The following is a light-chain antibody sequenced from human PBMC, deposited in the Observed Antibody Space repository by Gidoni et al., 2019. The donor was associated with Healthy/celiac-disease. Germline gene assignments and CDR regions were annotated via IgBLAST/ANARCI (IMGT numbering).Light chain of an antibody. Sequence: IVLTQSPATLSLSPGERATLSCRASQSVSSYLAWYQQKPGQAPRLLIYDASNRATGIPARFSGSGSGTDFTLTSRSIEHEDVEDYYCQQRRNWGAIFGTGTKVDIK. CDR3: QQRRNWGAI. CDR2: DAS. CDR1: QSVSSY. J-gene: IGKJ3*01. V-gene: IGKV3-11*01.